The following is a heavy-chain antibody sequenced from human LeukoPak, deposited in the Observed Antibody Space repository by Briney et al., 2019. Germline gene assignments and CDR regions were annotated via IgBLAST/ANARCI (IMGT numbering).Heavy chain of an antibody. CDR3: ARGGGRGAFDPYYFDY. CDR2: INHSGST. V-gene: IGHV4-34*01. Sequence: KSSETLSLTCAVYGGSFSGYYWSWIRQPPGKGLEWIGEINHSGSTNYSPSLKSRVTISVDTSKNQFSLKLSSVTAADTAVFFCARGGGRGAFDPYYFDYWGQGTLVTVSS. CDR1: GGSFSGYY. J-gene: IGHJ4*02. D-gene: IGHD2-15*01.